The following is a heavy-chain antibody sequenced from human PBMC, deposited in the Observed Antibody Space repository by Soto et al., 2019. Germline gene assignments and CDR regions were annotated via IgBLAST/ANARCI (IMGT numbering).Heavy chain of an antibody. V-gene: IGHV4-28*01. CDR3: ARREIQGPIDY. CDR2: IYYSGTT. D-gene: IGHD1-26*01. J-gene: IGHJ4*02. Sequence: QVQLQESGPGLVKPSDTLSLTCAVSGYSISSSNWWGWIRQPPGKGLEWIGYIYYSGTTYYNPSLQSRVTMSASTSKNQFSLKLTSVTAVDTAVYYCARREIQGPIDYWGQGTLVTVSS. CDR1: GYSISSSNW.